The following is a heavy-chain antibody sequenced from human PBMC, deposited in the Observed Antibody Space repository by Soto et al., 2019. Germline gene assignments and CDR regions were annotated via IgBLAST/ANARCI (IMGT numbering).Heavy chain of an antibody. V-gene: IGHV3-23*01. Sequence: EVQLLDSGGGFVQPGGSLRLSCAASGFTFRNYAMTWVRQGPGKGLEWFSGISGSGGRSYYADSVKGRFTISRDNSKSTLYLQMNSLRAEDTAVYYCAKAYFVWSSEQPYYFDYWGQGTLVTVSS. J-gene: IGHJ4*02. CDR1: GFTFRNYA. CDR3: AKAYFVWSSEQPYYFDY. D-gene: IGHD3-16*01. CDR2: ISGSGGRS.